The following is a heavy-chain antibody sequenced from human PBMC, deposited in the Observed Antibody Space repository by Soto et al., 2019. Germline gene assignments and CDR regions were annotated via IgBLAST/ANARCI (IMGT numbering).Heavy chain of an antibody. D-gene: IGHD6-25*01. CDR3: AREGGGGSARYFDY. Sequence: QVQLVESGGGVVQPGRSLRLSCGVYGFTFSAHGMHWVRQAPGKGLEWVAVIWYDGGTKYHADSVEGRFTISRDNSKNILYLKRGGLGAEDRVMYYWAREGGGGSARYFDYWGQGTPVTVSS. J-gene: IGHJ4*02. V-gene: IGHV3-33*01. CDR2: IWYDGGTK. CDR1: GFTFSAHG.